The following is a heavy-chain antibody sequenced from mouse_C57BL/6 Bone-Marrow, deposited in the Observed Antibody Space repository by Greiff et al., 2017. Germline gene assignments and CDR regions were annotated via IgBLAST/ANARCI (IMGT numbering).Heavy chain of an antibody. J-gene: IGHJ1*03. CDR2: IYPGDGDT. Sequence: QVQLQQSGPELVKPGASVKISCKASGYAFSSSWMNWVKPRPGKGLEWIGRIYPGDGDTTYNGKFKGKATLTADKSSSTAYMQLSSLTSEDSAVYFCARWGTGTSGYCDVWGTGTTVTVSS. CDR3: ARWGTGTSGYCDV. CDR1: GYAFSSSW. V-gene: IGHV1-82*01. D-gene: IGHD4-1*01.